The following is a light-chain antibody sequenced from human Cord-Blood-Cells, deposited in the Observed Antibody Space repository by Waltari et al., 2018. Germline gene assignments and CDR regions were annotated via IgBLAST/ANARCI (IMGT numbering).Light chain of an antibody. J-gene: IGKJ5*01. CDR2: GAS. Sequence: EIVMTQSPATLSVSPGERATLSCRASQSVSSNLAWYQHKPGQAPRLLIDGASTRDSGIPARFSGSGSGTEFTLTISSLQSEDFAVYYCQQYKNWPSTFGQGTRLEIK. CDR3: QQYKNWPST. CDR1: QSVSSN. V-gene: IGKV3-15*01.